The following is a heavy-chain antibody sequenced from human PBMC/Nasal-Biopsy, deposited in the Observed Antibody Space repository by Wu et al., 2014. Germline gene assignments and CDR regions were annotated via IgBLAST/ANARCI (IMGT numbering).Heavy chain of an antibody. J-gene: IGHJ4*02. V-gene: IGHV3-13*01. CDR1: GFTFSRYD. D-gene: IGHD2-8*01. CDR2: IGTGGDT. Sequence: LRLSCAASGFTFSRYDFHWVRQPIGKGLEWVSAIGTGGDTYYLGSVEGRFTISRQNARNSLYLQMNSLRAGDSAIYYCARGFQGTSGFDYWGQGILVTVSS. CDR3: ARGFQGTSGFDY.